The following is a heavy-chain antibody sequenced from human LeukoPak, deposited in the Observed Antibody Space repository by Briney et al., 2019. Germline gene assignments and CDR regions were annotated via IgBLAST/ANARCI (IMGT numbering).Heavy chain of an antibody. CDR3: ARGRSLIDY. CDR1: GFTFSSYE. V-gene: IGHV3-48*03. J-gene: IGHJ4*02. CDR2: ISSSGSTI. Sequence: GGSLRLSCAASGFTFSSYEMNWVRQAPGKGLEWVSYISSSGSTIYYADPVKGRFTISRDNAKNSLYLQMNSLRAEDTAVYYCARGRSLIDYWGQGTLVTVSS. D-gene: IGHD3-9*01.